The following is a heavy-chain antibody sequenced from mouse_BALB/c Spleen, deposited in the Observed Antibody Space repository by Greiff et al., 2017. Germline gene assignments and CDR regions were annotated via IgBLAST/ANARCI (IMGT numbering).Heavy chain of an antibody. CDR3: ARQLGGFDY. CDR1: GYSITSVYS. Sequence: EVHLVESGPGLVQPSQSLSLTCTVTGYSITSVYSWRWIRQFPGNKLEWMGYIHYSGSTNYNPSLKSRISITRDTSKNQFFLQLNSMTTEDTATYYCARQLGGFDYWGQGTTLTVSS. CDR2: IHYSGST. D-gene: IGHD3-1*01. V-gene: IGHV3-1*02. J-gene: IGHJ2*01.